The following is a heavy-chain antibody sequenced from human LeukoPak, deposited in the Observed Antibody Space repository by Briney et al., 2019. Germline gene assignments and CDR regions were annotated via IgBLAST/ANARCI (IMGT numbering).Heavy chain of an antibody. CDR2: IRYDGGKK. Sequence: GGSLRLSCAASGFTSSSYGMHWVRQAPGKGLEWVAFIRYDGGKKYYADSVKGRFTISRDNSKNTLYLQMNSLRGEDTAVYYCARCMAGIAVAGTYYYYYMDVWGKGTTVTISS. V-gene: IGHV3-30*02. J-gene: IGHJ6*03. D-gene: IGHD6-19*01. CDR3: ARCMAGIAVAGTYYYYYMDV. CDR1: GFTSSSYG.